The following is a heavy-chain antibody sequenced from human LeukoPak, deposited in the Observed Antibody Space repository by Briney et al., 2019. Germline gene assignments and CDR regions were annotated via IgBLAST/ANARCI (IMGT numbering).Heavy chain of an antibody. J-gene: IGHJ5*02. V-gene: IGHV1-69*05. CDR3: ARDVHGDYGSGWFDP. Sequence: SVKVSCKTSGGTFNNSAISWVRQAPGQGLEWLGGIMPLFGTAGYAQKLQGRVTITKDESTRTVYLELTSLTSDDTAVYYCARDVHGDYGSGWFDPWGQGTLVTVSS. CDR2: IMPLFGTA. D-gene: IGHD4-17*01. CDR1: GGTFNNSA.